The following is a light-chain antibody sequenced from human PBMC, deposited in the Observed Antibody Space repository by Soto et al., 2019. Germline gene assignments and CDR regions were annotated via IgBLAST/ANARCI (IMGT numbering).Light chain of an antibody. Sequence: EIVLTQSPGTLSLSPGERATLSCRASQSVGSNYLAWYKQKLGQAPRLLIYDASNRATGIPDRFSGSGSGTDFTLTISRLEPEDFAVYYCQQYGSSSLTFGGGTKVEIK. CDR1: QSVGSNY. CDR2: DAS. CDR3: QQYGSSSLT. J-gene: IGKJ4*01. V-gene: IGKV3-20*01.